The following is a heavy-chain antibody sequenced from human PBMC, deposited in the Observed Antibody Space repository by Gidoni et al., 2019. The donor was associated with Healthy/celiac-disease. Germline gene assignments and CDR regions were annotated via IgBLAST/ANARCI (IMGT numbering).Heavy chain of an antibody. CDR2: MIPIFGTA. V-gene: IGHV1-69*01. D-gene: IGHD3-10*01. CDR1: GGAFSSYA. J-gene: IGHJ6*02. Sequence: QVQLVQSGAEVKKPGSSVKVSCKASGGAFSSYAFSWVRPAPGQGLEWMGGMIPIFGTANYAQKFQGRVTITADESTSTAYMERSSLRSEDTAVYYCARATPPDYYGSGSYYTDYYYGMDVWGQGTTVTVSS. CDR3: ARATPPDYYGSGSYYTDYYYGMDV.